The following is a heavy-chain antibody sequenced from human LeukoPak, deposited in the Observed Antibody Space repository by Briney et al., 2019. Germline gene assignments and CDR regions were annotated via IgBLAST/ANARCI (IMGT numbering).Heavy chain of an antibody. CDR2: IYPGDSDT. D-gene: IGHD2-2*01. CDR1: GYSFTSYW. CDR3: ARQGSYCSSTSCYGGY. J-gene: IGHJ4*02. Sequence: GESLKISCKGSGYSFTSYWIGWVRQMPGKGLEWMGIIYPGDSDTRYSPSFQGQVTISADKSISTAYLQWSSLKASDTAMYYCARQGSYCSSTSCYGGYWGQGTLVTVSS. V-gene: IGHV5-51*01.